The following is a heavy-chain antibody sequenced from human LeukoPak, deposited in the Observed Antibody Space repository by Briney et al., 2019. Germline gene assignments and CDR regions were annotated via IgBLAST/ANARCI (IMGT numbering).Heavy chain of an antibody. Sequence: GASVKVSCKASGYTFSGYYMHWVRQAPGQGLEWMGWINPNSGGTNYAQKFQGRFTMTRDTSISTAYMELSRLRSDDTAVYYCAIPGPDYYDSSGYYLWGQGTLVTVSS. V-gene: IGHV1-2*02. CDR1: GYTFSGYY. CDR2: INPNSGGT. CDR3: AIPGPDYYDSSGYYL. D-gene: IGHD3-22*01. J-gene: IGHJ5*02.